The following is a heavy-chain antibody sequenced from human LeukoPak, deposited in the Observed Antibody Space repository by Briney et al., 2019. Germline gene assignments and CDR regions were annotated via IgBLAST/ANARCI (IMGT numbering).Heavy chain of an antibody. CDR2: ISSSSGYI. V-gene: IGHV3-21*01. Sequence: AGGSLRLSCAASGFTFSSYSMNWVRQAPGKGLEWVSSISSSSGYIYYADSVKGRFTISRDNAKNSLYLQMNSLRAEDTAVYYCARSLWGGPRIDYWGQGTLVTVSS. J-gene: IGHJ4*02. CDR1: GFTFSSYS. CDR3: ARSLWGGPRIDY. D-gene: IGHD3-16*01.